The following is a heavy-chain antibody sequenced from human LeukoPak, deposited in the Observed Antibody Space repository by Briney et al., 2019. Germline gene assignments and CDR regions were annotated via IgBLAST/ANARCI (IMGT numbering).Heavy chain of an antibody. CDR3: ARHHPQEMATIGGLDY. D-gene: IGHD5-24*01. CDR2: IYYSGST. Sequence: SETLSLTCTVSGGSISSYYWSWIRQPPEKGLEWIGYIYYSGSTNYNPSLKSRVTISVDTSKNQFSLKLSSVTAADTAVYYCARHHPQEMATIGGLDYWGQGTLVTVSS. CDR1: GGSISSYY. V-gene: IGHV4-59*08. J-gene: IGHJ4*02.